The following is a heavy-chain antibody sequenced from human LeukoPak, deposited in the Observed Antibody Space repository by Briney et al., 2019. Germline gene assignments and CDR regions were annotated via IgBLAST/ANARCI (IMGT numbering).Heavy chain of an antibody. V-gene: IGHV1-69*04. D-gene: IGHD3-22*01. CDR2: IIPILGIA. CDR1: GGTFSSYA. J-gene: IGHJ4*02. Sequence: ASVKVSCKASGGTFSSYAMIWVRQAPGQGLEWMGRIIPILGIANYAQKFQGRVTITADKSMSTAYMELSSLRSEDTAVYYCARDHYDSSGYNDYWGQGTLVTVSS. CDR3: ARDHYDSSGYNDY.